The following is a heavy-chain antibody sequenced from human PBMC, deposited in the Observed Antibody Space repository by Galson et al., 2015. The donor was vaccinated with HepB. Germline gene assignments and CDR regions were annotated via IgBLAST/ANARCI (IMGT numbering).Heavy chain of an antibody. J-gene: IGHJ6*02. CDR2: ISGSSSTI. Sequence: SLRLSCAASGFTFSSYSMNWVRQAPGKGLEWVSYISGSSSTIYYADSVKGRFTISRDNAKNSLYLQMNSLRDEDTAVYYCARDPVLLWFGEGYGMDVWGQGTTVTVSS. CDR1: GFTFSSYS. V-gene: IGHV3-48*02. D-gene: IGHD3-10*01. CDR3: ARDPVLLWFGEGYGMDV.